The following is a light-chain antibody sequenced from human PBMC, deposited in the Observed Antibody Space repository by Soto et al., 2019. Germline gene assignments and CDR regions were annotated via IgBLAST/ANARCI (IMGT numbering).Light chain of an antibody. CDR2: EVN. CDR3: SSYAGSSNV. CDR1: SSDVGGYNY. J-gene: IGLJ1*01. V-gene: IGLV2-8*01. Sequence: ALTQPPSASGSPGQSVAISCTGTSSDVGGYNYVSWYQQHPGKAPKLMIYEVNKRTSGVPDRFSGSKSGNTAALTVSGLQAEDEADYYCSSYAGSSNVFGTGTKV.